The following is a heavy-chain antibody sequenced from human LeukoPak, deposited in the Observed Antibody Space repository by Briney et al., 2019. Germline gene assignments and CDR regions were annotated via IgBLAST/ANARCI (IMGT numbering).Heavy chain of an antibody. Sequence: PGGSLRLSCAASGFTFSSYAMSWVRQAPGKGLEWVSAISGSGGSTYYADSVKGRFTISRDNSNNRLYLEMNSLRAEDTAVYYCAKHAGTTRQTKDYWGQGTLVTVSS. CDR1: GFTFSSYA. D-gene: IGHD1-1*01. V-gene: IGHV3-23*01. CDR2: ISGSGGST. J-gene: IGHJ4*02. CDR3: AKHAGTTRQTKDY.